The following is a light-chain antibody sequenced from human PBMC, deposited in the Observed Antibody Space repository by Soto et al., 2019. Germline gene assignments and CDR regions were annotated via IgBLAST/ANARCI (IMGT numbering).Light chain of an antibody. J-gene: IGKJ1*01. CDR1: QSVSSN. CDR2: GAS. CDR3: QPYNNWPET. V-gene: IGKV3-15*01. Sequence: EIVMTQSPATLSVSPGERATLSCRASQSVSSNLAWYQQKPGQAPRLLIYGASTRATGIPARFSGSGSGTEFTLTISILQSEDFAVYYCQPYNNWPETFGQGTKVEIK.